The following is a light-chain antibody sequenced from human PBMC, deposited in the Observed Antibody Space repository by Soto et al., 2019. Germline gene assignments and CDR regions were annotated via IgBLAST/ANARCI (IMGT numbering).Light chain of an antibody. J-gene: IGLJ1*01. CDR1: KLGDKY. Sequence: SYELTRPPSVSVSPGQTASITCSGDKLGDKYACWYQQKPGQSPVLVIYQDYKRPSGIPERFSGSNSGNTATLTISDTQAMDEADYYCQAGDISTAVFATGTKRTVL. V-gene: IGLV3-1*01. CDR2: QDY. CDR3: QAGDISTAV.